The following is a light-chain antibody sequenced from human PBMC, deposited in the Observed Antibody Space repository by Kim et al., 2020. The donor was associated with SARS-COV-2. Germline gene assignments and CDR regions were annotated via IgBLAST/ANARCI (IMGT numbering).Light chain of an antibody. J-gene: IGKJ3*01. CDR2: HAS. CDR3: QHLYRYPT. V-gene: IGKV1-9*01. Sequence: SAYVVDRVTITCRASQDIGNYLAWYQQTPGKAPKLLIYHASTLQRGVPSRFSGSGSGTDFTLTISTLQPDDFATYYCQHLYRYPTFGPGTKVDIK. CDR1: QDIGNY.